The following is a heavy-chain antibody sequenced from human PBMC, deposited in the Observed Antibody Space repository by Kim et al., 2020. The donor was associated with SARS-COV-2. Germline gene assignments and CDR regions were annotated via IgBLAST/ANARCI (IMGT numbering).Heavy chain of an antibody. CDR2: IYYSGST. CDR3: ARQRIQLWPYYYYYGMDV. CDR1: GGSISSSSYY. Sequence: SETLSLTCTVSGGSISSSSYYWGWIRQPPGKGLEWIGSIYYSGSTYYNPSLKSRVTISVDTSKNQFSLKLSSVTAADTAVYYCARQRIQLWPYYYYYGMDVWGQGTTVTVSS. D-gene: IGHD5-18*01. V-gene: IGHV4-39*01. J-gene: IGHJ6*02.